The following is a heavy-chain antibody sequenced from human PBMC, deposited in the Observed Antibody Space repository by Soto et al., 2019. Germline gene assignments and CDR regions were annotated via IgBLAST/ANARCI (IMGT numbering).Heavy chain of an antibody. D-gene: IGHD3-16*01. Sequence: QITLKESGPTLVKPTQTLTLTCTFSGLSLSTNGVGVGWIRQPPGKALEWLALIYWDADKRYSPSLKSRLTIPKETSKIQVVLTLTNMDPVDTATYYCARLKGGSYFDYWGQGTLVTVSS. CDR2: IYWDADK. V-gene: IGHV2-5*02. CDR1: GLSLSTNGVG. J-gene: IGHJ4*02. CDR3: ARLKGGSYFDY.